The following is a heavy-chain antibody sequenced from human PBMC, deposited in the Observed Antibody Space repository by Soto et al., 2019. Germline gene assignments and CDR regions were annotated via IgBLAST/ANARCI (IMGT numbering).Heavy chain of an antibody. Sequence: SETLSLTCTVSGGSISSGGYYWSWNSQHPGKGLEWIGYIHYSGSTYYNPSLKSRVTISVEMSKNQFSLKLSSVTAADTAVHYCARSLTSSSPSGFDPWGQGTLVTVSS. V-gene: IGHV4-31*03. CDR3: ARSLTSSSPSGFDP. CDR2: IHYSGST. CDR1: GGSISSGGYY. J-gene: IGHJ5*02. D-gene: IGHD6-13*01.